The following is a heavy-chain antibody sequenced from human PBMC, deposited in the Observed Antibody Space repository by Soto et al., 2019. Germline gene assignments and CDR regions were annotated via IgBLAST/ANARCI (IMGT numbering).Heavy chain of an antibody. V-gene: IGHV4-4*02. CDR2: MYHYGST. CDR1: GGSIIKNNW. D-gene: IGHD6-13*01. J-gene: IGHJ4*02. CDR3: ASRLWYFDS. Sequence: QVQLQESGPGLVKPSGTLSLSCAVSGGSIIKNNWWTWVRQSPGKGLEWIGEMYHYGSTNYNPSLESRVTISLDKSKNEFYLRLNSVTAADTAVYYCASRLWYFDSWGQGTLVTVSS.